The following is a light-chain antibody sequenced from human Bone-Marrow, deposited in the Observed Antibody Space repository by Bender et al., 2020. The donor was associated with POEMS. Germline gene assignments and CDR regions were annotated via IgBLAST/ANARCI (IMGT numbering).Light chain of an antibody. Sequence: QSALTQSRSVSGSPGQSVTISCTGTSSDVGSHNLVSWHQQHPGKAPTLMIYDVSNRPSGVSDRFSGSKSGNTASLTISGLQAEDEADYYCTSYRSTNTLVVFGGGTKLTVL. J-gene: IGLJ2*01. CDR2: DVS. V-gene: IGLV2-14*02. CDR1: SSDVGSHNL. CDR3: TSYRSTNTLVV.